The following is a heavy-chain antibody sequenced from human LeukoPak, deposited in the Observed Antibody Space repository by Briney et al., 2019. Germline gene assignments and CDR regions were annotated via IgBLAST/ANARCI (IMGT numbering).Heavy chain of an antibody. CDR3: ARDGHRMYYYDSSNYRFDY. J-gene: IGHJ4*02. Sequence: VASVKVSCKASGYTFTVYYMHWVRQAPGQGLEWMGWSNPNSGGTSYAQKFQGRITMTTDTSISTAYMELSRLRSDDTAVYYCARDGHRMYYYDSSNYRFDYWGQGTLVTVSS. D-gene: IGHD3-22*01. V-gene: IGHV1-2*02. CDR1: GYTFTVYY. CDR2: SNPNSGGT.